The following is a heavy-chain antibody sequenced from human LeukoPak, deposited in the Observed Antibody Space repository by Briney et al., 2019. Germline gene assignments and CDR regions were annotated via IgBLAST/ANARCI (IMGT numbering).Heavy chain of an antibody. J-gene: IGHJ5*02. D-gene: IGHD3-22*01. CDR1: GGSISSSY. CDR3: ARGYDYDSSGYSTGYLNWFDP. V-gene: IGHV4-59*01. Sequence: SETLSLTCTVSGGSISSSYWSWIRQPPGKGLEWIGSIYYSGSTNYNPSLKSGVTISLDTSNNQFSLKLTSVTAADTAVYYCARGYDYDSSGYSTGYLNWFDPWGQGTLVTVCS. CDR2: IYYSGST.